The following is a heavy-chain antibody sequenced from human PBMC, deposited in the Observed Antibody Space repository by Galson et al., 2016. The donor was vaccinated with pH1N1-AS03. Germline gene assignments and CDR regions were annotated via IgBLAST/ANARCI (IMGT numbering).Heavy chain of an antibody. J-gene: IGHJ4*02. Sequence: SLRLSCAASGFTFSSYAMNWVRQAPGKGLEWVSAISNSGGTTYYADSVKGRFTISRDNSKNTLYLQMNSLRAEDTAVYYCAKASAAAGTRTFDYWGQGTLVTVPS. V-gene: IGHV3-23*01. CDR3: AKASAAAGTRTFDY. D-gene: IGHD6-13*01. CDR1: GFTFSSYA. CDR2: ISNSGGTT.